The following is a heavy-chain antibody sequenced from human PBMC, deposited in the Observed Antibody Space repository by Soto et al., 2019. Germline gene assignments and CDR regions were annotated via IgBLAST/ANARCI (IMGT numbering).Heavy chain of an antibody. J-gene: IGHJ6*02. V-gene: IGHV1-18*04. CDR2: ISAYNGNT. CDR3: ARTYGSGSYYYYYGMDV. CDR1: GYTFTSYG. D-gene: IGHD3-10*01. Sequence: ASVKVSCKASGYTFTSYGISWVRQAPGQGLEWMGWISAYNGNTNYAQKLQGRVTMTTDTSTSTAYMKLRSLRSDDTAVYYCARTYGSGSYYYYYGMDVWGQGTTVTVSS.